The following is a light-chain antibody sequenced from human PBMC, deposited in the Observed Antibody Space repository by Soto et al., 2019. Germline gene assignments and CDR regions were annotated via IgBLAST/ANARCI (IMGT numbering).Light chain of an antibody. V-gene: IGKV4-1*01. CDR2: WAS. CDR3: QQYCATPWT. CDR1: QSSLYSSNNQNC. J-gene: IGKJ1*01. Sequence: DIVMTQSPDSLAVSLGGRATINCESSQSSLYSSNNQNCLAWYQQKPGQPPKLLIYWASTRESGVPDRFSGSGSVTDFTLTISSLQAEDVAVYYCQQYCATPWTFGQGTKVEIK.